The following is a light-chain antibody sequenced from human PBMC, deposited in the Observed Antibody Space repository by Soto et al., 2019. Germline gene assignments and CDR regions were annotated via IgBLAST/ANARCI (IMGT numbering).Light chain of an antibody. CDR3: QTWGTGIRGVV. J-gene: IGLJ2*01. CDR2: LNSDGSH. CDR1: SWHSSYA. Sequence: QLVLTQSPSASASLGASVKLTCTLSSWHSSYAIAWHQQQPEKGPRYFMKLNSDGSHSKGDGIPDRFSGSSSGAERYLTISGLQSEDEADYYCQTWGTGIRGVVFGGGTKLTVL. V-gene: IGLV4-69*01.